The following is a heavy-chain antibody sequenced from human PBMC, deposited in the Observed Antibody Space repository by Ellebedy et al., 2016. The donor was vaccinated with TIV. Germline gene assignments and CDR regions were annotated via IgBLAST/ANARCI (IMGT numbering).Heavy chain of an antibody. CDR3: SIAVDGTTWFDP. V-gene: IGHV5-51*01. CDR1: GYSLTTRW. J-gene: IGHJ5*02. Sequence: GESLKISCQGSGYSLTTRWLGWARQMPGKGLEWVGIIHPADSHTKYSPSFQGQVTISADKSISTAYLQLSNLKASDTAIYYCSIAVDGTTWFDPWGQGTLVTVSS. CDR2: IHPADSHT. D-gene: IGHD5-24*01.